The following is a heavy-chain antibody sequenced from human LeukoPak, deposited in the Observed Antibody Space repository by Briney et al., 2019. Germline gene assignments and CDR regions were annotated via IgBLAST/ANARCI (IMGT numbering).Heavy chain of an antibody. Sequence: ASVKVSCKASGYTFTSYDINWVRQATGQGLEWMGWMNPNSGNTGYAQKFRGRVTMTRNTSISTAYMELSSLRSEDTAVYYCARGITMVRGVSVETFDYWGQGTLVTVSS. CDR2: MNPNSGNT. V-gene: IGHV1-8*01. J-gene: IGHJ4*02. CDR3: ARGITMVRGVSVETFDY. D-gene: IGHD3-10*01. CDR1: GYTFTSYD.